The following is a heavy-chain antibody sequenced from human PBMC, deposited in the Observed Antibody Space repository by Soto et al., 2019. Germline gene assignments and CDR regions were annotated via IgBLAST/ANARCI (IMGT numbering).Heavy chain of an antibody. CDR2: ISAYNGNT. CDR1: GYTFTIYG. CDR3: ARVMKGYCSGGSCYGINYYYYYMDV. Sequence: ASVKVSCKASGYTFTIYGISWVLQAPGQGLEWMGWISAYNGNTNYAQKLQGRVTMTTDTSTSTAYMELRSLRSDDTAVYYCARVMKGYCSGGSCYGINYYYYYMDVWGKGTTVTVSS. V-gene: IGHV1-18*01. D-gene: IGHD2-15*01. J-gene: IGHJ6*03.